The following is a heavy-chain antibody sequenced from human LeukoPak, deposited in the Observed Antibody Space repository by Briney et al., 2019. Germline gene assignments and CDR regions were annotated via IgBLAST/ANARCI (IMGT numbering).Heavy chain of an antibody. Sequence: GGSLRLSCAASGFTFSSYSMNWVRQAPGKGLEWVSSISSSSSYIYYADSVKGRFTISRDNAKNSLYLQMDSLRAEDTAVYYCARDRNYGSGSYSLYYYYGMDVWGKGTTVTVSS. V-gene: IGHV3-21*01. CDR1: GFTFSSYS. CDR2: ISSSSSYI. J-gene: IGHJ6*04. CDR3: ARDRNYGSGSYSLYYYYGMDV. D-gene: IGHD3-10*01.